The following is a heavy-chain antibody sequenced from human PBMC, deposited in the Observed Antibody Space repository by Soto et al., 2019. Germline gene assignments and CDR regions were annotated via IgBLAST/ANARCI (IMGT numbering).Heavy chain of an antibody. V-gene: IGHV2-5*01. CDR1: GFSLSTSGVG. CDR2: IYWNDDR. CDR3: AHGLDPPSDYDFWSAYFDY. Sequence: ASGPTLVNPTQTLTLTFTFSGFSLSTSGVGVGWIRQPPGKALEWLALIYWNDDRRYSPSLKSRLTITKDTSKNQVVLTMTNMDPVDTATYYCAHGLDPPSDYDFWSAYFDYWGQGTLVTVSS. D-gene: IGHD3-3*01. J-gene: IGHJ4*02.